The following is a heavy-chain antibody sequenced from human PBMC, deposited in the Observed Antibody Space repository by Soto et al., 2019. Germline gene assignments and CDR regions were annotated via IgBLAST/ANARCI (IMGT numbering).Heavy chain of an antibody. V-gene: IGHV5-51*01. J-gene: IGHJ4*02. CDR1: GYSFTTSW. CDR3: ARPRPQYGSGRYFDQ. CDR2: IYPGDSDT. D-gene: IGHD3-10*01. Sequence: PGESLKISCKGSGYSFTTSWIGWVRQMPGKGLEWMGMIYPGDSDTRYSPSFRGQVTFSADKSISTAYLQWSSLKASDTAMYYCARPRPQYGSGRYFDQWRQGTLVTVSS.